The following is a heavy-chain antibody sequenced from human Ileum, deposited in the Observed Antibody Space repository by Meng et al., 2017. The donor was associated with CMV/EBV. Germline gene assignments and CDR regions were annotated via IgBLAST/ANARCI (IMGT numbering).Heavy chain of an antibody. Sequence: LGGPRVCCVRTGGTLSLSRAAPGFIISDHWIHVVRQARGKGLEWVTRIEDSVTATSNADSAKGRFTISRDNAKNTVTLQMNSLRVDDTAVYYCTTIFEDYWGQGTLVTVSS. CDR3: TTIFEDY. D-gene: IGHD3-3*02. J-gene: IGHJ4*02. V-gene: IGHV3-74*01. CDR1: GFIISDHW. CDR2: IEDSVTAT.